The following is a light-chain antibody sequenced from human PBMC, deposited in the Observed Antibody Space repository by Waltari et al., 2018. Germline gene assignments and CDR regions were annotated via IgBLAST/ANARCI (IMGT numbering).Light chain of an antibody. Sequence: DFQMTQSPSSLSASLGDTVTITCRASQSIGSVSNWYQHKPGKAPKLLIYASSTLQGGVPSRFSGSGSGTDFTLTISSLRPEDFATYYCQQRGAFGQGTKLEV. V-gene: IGKV1-39*01. CDR1: QSIGSV. CDR2: ASS. CDR3: QQRGA. J-gene: IGKJ2*01.